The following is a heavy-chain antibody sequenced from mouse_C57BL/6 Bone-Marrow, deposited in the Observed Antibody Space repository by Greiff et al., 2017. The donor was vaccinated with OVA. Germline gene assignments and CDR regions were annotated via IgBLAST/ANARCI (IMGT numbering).Heavy chain of an antibody. D-gene: IGHD1-1*01. CDR3: TRSLYGSSPLDY. Sequence: QVQLQQSGAELVRPGASVTLSCKASGYTFTDYEMHWVKQTPVHGLEWIGAIDPETGGTAYNQKFKGKAILTADKSSSTAYMELRSLTSEDSAVYYCTRSLYGSSPLDYWGQGTTLTVSS. V-gene: IGHV1-15*01. CDR2: IDPETGGT. CDR1: GYTFTDYE. J-gene: IGHJ2*01.